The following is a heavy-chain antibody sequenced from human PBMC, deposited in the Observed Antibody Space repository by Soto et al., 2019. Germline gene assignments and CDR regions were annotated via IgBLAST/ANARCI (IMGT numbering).Heavy chain of an antibody. Sequence: SETLSLTCTVSGDSMAIGDFLCGWLRQPPGKGLEWIGGIYKSGLADYNPSLRRRASVSVDTSRHQLFLNLTSLTDADTAIYYCARPLYPHLAFDGWGQGKLVTVS. V-gene: IGHV4-39*01. CDR1: GDSMAIGDFL. J-gene: IGHJ3*01. CDR3: ARPLYPHLAFDG. CDR2: IYKSGLA.